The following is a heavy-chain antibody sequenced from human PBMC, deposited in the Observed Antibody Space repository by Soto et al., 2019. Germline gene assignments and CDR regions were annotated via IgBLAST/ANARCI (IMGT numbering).Heavy chain of an antibody. CDR2: ISNSGRT. V-gene: IGHV4-31*02. CDR3: ARGRNIVLESSTGGFDF. Sequence: QVQLQESGPGLVKPSQTLSLTCSVSGGSISSDGYYWSWVRQHPGKDLEWIGYISNSGRTYFHPSLMSRLTISLDTSKNKFSLKLSSVTAADTAVYYCARGRNIVLESSTGGFDFWGQGTLVNVSS. J-gene: IGHJ4*02. D-gene: IGHD2-2*01. CDR1: GGSISSDGYY.